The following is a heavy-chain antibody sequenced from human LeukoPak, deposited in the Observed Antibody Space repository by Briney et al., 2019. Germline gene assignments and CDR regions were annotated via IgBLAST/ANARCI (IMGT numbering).Heavy chain of an antibody. Sequence: GGSLRLSCAASGFTFSSYAMSWVRQAPGKGLEWVSAISGSGGSTYYADSVKGRFTISRDNSKNTLYLQMNNLRAEDTAVYYCAEVTMVRGYYFDYWGQGTLVTVSS. D-gene: IGHD3-10*01. CDR3: AEVTMVRGYYFDY. CDR1: GFTFSSYA. J-gene: IGHJ4*02. CDR2: ISGSGGST. V-gene: IGHV3-23*01.